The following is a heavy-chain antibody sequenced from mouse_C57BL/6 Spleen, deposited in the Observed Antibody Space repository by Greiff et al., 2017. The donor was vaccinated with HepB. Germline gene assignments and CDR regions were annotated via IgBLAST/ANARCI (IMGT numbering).Heavy chain of an antibody. J-gene: IGHJ4*01. CDR3: TRGDYYAMDY. CDR1: GYTFTDYD. Sequence: VQLQQSGAELVRPGASVTLSCKASGYTFTDYDMHWVKQTPVHGLEWIGAIDPETGGTAYNQKFKGKAILTADKSSSTAYMELRSLTSEDSAVYYCTRGDYYAMDYWGQGTSVTVSS. V-gene: IGHV1-15*01. CDR2: IDPETGGT.